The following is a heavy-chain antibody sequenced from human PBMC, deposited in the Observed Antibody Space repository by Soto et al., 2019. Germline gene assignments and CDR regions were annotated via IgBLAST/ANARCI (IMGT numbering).Heavy chain of an antibody. CDR1: GGTFSSYA. V-gene: IGHV1-69*01. Sequence: QLQLVQSGAEVKKPGSSVKFSCKASGGTFSSYAISWVRQAPGQGLECMGGITPLFGTANYAQQFQGRVTMTSVESTGTSELVLSGLGAENAALYYSERVSSTRIGYGGYNPYWYVQLLGRGALVTLSS. CDR2: ITPLFGTA. J-gene: IGHJ2*01. CDR3: ERVSSTRIGYGGYNPYWYVQL. D-gene: IGHD5-12*01.